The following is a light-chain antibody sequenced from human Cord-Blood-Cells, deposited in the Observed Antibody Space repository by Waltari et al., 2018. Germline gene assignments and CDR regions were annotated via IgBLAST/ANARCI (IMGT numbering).Light chain of an antibody. CDR3: LHRNSYPLT. CDR2: AAS. V-gene: IGKV1-9*01. CDR1: QGISSY. J-gene: IGKJ4*01. Sequence: IELTESTSSLSASVGDRVTITCRASQGISSYLAWYQQKPGKAPKLLSYAASTLQSGVPSRFSGSGSGTDFTLTISILQPEYFATYYFLHRNSYPLTFGGGTKVEIK.